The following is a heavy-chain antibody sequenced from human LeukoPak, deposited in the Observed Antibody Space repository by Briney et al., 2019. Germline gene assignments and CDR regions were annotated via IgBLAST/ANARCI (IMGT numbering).Heavy chain of an antibody. D-gene: IGHD2-2*01. CDR3: AKWGYCSSSRCYGMDV. J-gene: IGHJ6*02. V-gene: IGHV5-51*01. CDR1: GYSFTTYW. CDR2: IYPGDSDT. Sequence: GESLKISCKGSGYSFTTYWIGWVRQMPGKGLEWLGIIYPGDSDTRYSPSFQGQVTISADKSISTAYLQWSGLKASGTAMYYCAKWGYCSSSRCYGMDVWGQGTTVTVSS.